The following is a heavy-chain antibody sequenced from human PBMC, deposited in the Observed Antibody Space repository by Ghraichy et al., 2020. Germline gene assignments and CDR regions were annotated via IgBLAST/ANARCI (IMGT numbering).Heavy chain of an antibody. D-gene: IGHD2-2*01. CDR3: AKSRPAALGEAFDI. V-gene: IGHV3-23*01. Sequence: ESLNISCAASGFTFSSYAMSWVRQAPGKGLEWVSAISGSGGSTYYADSVKGRFTISRDNSKNTLYLQMNSLRAEDTAVYYCAKSRPAALGEAFDIWGQGTMVTVSS. J-gene: IGHJ3*02. CDR2: ISGSGGST. CDR1: GFTFSSYA.